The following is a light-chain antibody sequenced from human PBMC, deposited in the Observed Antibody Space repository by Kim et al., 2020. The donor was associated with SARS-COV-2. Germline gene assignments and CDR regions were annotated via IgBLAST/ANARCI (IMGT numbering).Light chain of an antibody. V-gene: IGKV3-20*01. Sequence: APGESATLSCRASQSGSSNYLAWYQQKPGQAPRLLIYGASSRATGIPDRFSGSGSGTDFTLTISRLEPEDFAVYYCQQYGSSPRTFGQGTKVDIK. CDR1: QSGSSNY. CDR2: GAS. J-gene: IGKJ1*01. CDR3: QQYGSSPRT.